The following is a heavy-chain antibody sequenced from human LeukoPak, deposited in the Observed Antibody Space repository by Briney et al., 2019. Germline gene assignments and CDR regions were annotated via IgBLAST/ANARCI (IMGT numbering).Heavy chain of an antibody. Sequence: ASVKVPCKASGGTFSSYAISWVRQAPGQGLEWMGGIIPIFGTANYAQKFQGRVTITADESTSTAYMELSSLRSEDTAVYYCARDDWGPLDYWGQGTLVTVSS. CDR2: IIPIFGTA. CDR3: ARDDWGPLDY. J-gene: IGHJ4*02. CDR1: GGTFSSYA. D-gene: IGHD7-27*01. V-gene: IGHV1-69*01.